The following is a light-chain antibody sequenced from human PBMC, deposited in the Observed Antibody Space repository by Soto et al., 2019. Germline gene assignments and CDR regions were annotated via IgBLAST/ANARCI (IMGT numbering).Light chain of an antibody. V-gene: IGLV2-23*01. CDR2: EGS. J-gene: IGLJ2*01. CDR3: CSYAGSVV. Sequence: QSVLTQPASVSGSPGQSITICCTGTSSDVGSYNLVSWYQQHPGKAPKLMIYEGSKRPSGVSNRFSGSKSGNTASLTISGLQAEDEADYYCCSYAGSVVFGGGTKLTVL. CDR1: SSDVGSYNL.